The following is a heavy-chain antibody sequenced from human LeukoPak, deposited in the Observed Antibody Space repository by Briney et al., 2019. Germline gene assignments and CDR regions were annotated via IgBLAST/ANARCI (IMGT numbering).Heavy chain of an antibody. J-gene: IGHJ5*02. CDR2: INPNSGGT. CDR1: VYTFTGYY. Sequence: ASVKVSCKASVYTFTGYYMHWVRQAPGQGREWMGWINPNSGGTNYAQKFQGRVTMTRETSISTAYMELSRLRSDDTAVYYCAREIERELGENWFDPWGQGTLVTVSS. D-gene: IGHD1-26*01. CDR3: AREIERELGENWFDP. V-gene: IGHV1-2*02.